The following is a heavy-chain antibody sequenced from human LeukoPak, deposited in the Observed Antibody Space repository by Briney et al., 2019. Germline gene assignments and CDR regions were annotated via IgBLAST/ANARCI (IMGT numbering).Heavy chain of an antibody. V-gene: IGHV3-9*03. J-gene: IGHJ4*02. D-gene: IGHD6-19*01. CDR3: AKDVSSGWYVPSGYFDY. CDR1: GFTFDDYA. Sequence: TGGSLRLSCAASGFTFDDYAMHWVRQAPGKGLEWVSGISWNSGSIGYADSVKGRFTISRDNAKNSLYLQMNSLRAGDMALYYCAKDVSSGWYVPSGYFDYWGRGTLVTVSS. CDR2: ISWNSGSI.